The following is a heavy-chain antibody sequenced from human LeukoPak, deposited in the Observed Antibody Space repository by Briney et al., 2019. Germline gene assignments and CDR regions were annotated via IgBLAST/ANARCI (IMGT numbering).Heavy chain of an antibody. Sequence: PSETLSLTCTVSGGSISSYYWSWIRQPPGKGLEWIGRIYTSGSTNYNPSLKSRVTISVDTSKNQFSLKLGSVTAADTAVYYCARDYYGSGRSGYYYYMDVWGKGTTVTISS. D-gene: IGHD3-10*01. CDR1: GGSISSYY. J-gene: IGHJ6*03. CDR3: ARDYYGSGRSGYYYYMDV. CDR2: IYTSGST. V-gene: IGHV4-4*08.